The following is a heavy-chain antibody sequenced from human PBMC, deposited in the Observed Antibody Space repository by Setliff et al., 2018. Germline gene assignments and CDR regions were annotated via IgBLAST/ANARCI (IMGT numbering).Heavy chain of an antibody. J-gene: IGHJ3*02. CDR2: FIPVLSSA. CDR1: GGSFSNYA. Sequence: GASVKVSCKGSGGSFSNYAINWVRQVSGQGLEWMGRFIPVLSSADYSQRFQGRVTFTADESTTTVFMELSSLRSEDTAVYFCARWLSSDPFDIWGQGTVVTVSS. V-gene: IGHV1-69*11. CDR3: ARWLSSDPFDI. D-gene: IGHD5-12*01.